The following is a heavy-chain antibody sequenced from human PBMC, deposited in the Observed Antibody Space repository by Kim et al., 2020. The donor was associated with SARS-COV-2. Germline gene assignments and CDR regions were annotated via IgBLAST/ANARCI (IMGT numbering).Heavy chain of an antibody. J-gene: IGHJ6*02. CDR1: GYTFTSYA. V-gene: IGHV1-3*01. CDR3: ARDGAAMVPGAARGRPPPIYYYGMDV. D-gene: IGHD3-10*01. CDR2: INAGNGNT. Sequence: ASVKVSCKASGYTFTSYAMHWVRQAPGQRLEWMGWINAGNGNTKYSQKFQGRVTITRDTSASTAYMELSSLRSEGTAVYYCARDGAAMVPGAARGRPPPIYYYGMDVWGQGTTVTVSS.